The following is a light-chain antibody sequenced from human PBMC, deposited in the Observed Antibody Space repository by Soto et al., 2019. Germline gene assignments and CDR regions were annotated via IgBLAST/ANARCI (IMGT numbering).Light chain of an antibody. V-gene: IGLV1-51*01. J-gene: IGLJ2*01. CDR3: GTWDSSLSVVV. CDR1: YSNIGSNF. CDR2: DNS. Sequence: QSVLTQSSSVSAAAGQKVSISCSGSYSNIGSNFVSWYQHFPGPAPKLVIYDNSQRPSGIPDRFSGSKSGSSATLGITGLQTGDEADYYCGTWDSSLSVVVFGGGTKLTVL.